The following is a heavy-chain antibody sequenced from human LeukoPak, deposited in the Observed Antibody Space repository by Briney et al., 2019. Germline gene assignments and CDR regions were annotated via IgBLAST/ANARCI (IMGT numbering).Heavy chain of an antibody. CDR1: GYTLTELS. CDR2: FDPEDGET. Sequence: ASVKVSCKVSGYTLTELSMHWVRQAPGKGLEWMGGFDPEDGETIYAQKFQGRVTMTEDTSTGTAYMELSSLRSEDTAVYYCAATFITITMIVVDTNNFGYWGQGTLVTVSS. D-gene: IGHD3-22*01. CDR3: AATFITITMIVVDTNNFGY. J-gene: IGHJ4*02. V-gene: IGHV1-24*01.